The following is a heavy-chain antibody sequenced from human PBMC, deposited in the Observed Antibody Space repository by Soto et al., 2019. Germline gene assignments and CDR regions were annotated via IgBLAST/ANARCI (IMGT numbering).Heavy chain of an antibody. CDR3: ARDKGFRLAYCGGDCYDAFDI. CDR2: ISSSSSYI. CDR1: GFTFSSYS. V-gene: IGHV3-21*01. D-gene: IGHD2-21*02. Sequence: GGSLRLSCAASGFTFSSYSMNWVRQAPGKGLEWVSSISSSSSYIYYADSVKGRFTISRDNAKNSLYLQMNSLRAEDTAVYYCARDKGFRLAYCGGDCYDAFDIWGQGTMVTVSS. J-gene: IGHJ3*02.